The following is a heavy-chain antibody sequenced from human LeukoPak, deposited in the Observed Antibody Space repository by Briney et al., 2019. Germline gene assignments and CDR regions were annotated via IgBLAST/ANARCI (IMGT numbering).Heavy chain of an antibody. CDR3: ARDHCSSTSCPDVLYYYYGMDV. CDR1: GGSISSYY. CDR2: IYYSGGT. Sequence: SETLSLTCTVSGGSISSYYWSWIRQPPGKGLEWIGYIYYSGGTNYNPSLKSRVTISVDTSKNQFSLKLSSVTAADTAVYYCARDHCSSTSCPDVLYYYYGMDVWGKGTTVTVSS. V-gene: IGHV4-59*01. J-gene: IGHJ6*04. D-gene: IGHD2-2*01.